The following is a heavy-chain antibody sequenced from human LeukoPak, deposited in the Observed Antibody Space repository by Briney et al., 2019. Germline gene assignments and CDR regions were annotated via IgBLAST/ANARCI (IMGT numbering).Heavy chain of an antibody. J-gene: IGHJ3*02. CDR3: ARHLDYGGPDAFDI. D-gene: IGHD4-23*01. V-gene: IGHV4-39*01. CDR1: GGSISSSSYY. Sequence: SETLSLTCTVSGGSISSSSYYWGWIRQPPGKGLEWIGSIYYSGSTYYNPSLKSRVTISVDTSKNQFSLKLSSVTAADTAVYYCARHLDYGGPDAFDIWGQGTMVTVSS. CDR2: IYYSGST.